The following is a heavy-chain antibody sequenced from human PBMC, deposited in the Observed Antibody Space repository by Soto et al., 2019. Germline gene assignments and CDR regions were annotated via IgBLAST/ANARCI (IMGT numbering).Heavy chain of an antibody. CDR1: GFTFINHP. D-gene: IGHD3-9*01. Sequence: QVQLVESGAGVVQPGSSLRLSCAGSGFTFINHPMHWVRQAPGKGLEWVAVISYDGSKSDYADSVKGRFILSRDHSKNTLSLQMNSLGAEDSAVYYCARGPLNGTEVGAFPIAYWGQGTLVTVSS. CDR3: ARGPLNGTEVGAFPIAY. J-gene: IGHJ4*02. V-gene: IGHV3-30-3*01. CDR2: ISYDGSKS.